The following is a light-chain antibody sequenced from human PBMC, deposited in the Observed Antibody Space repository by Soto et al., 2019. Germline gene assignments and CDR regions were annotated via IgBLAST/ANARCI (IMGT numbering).Light chain of an antibody. CDR1: SSNIGSNT. V-gene: IGLV1-44*01. CDR3: AAWDDSLNGAV. Sequence: QSVLTQPPSASGTPGQRVTISCSGSSSNIGSNTVNWYQQLPGTAPKLLIYSNNQRPSGVPARFSGSKSGTSASLAMSGLQSEDEADYYCAAWDDSLNGAVFGGGTQLTVL. CDR2: SNN. J-gene: IGLJ7*01.